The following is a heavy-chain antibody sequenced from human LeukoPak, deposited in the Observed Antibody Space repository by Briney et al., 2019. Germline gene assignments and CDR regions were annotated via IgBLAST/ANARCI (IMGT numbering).Heavy chain of an antibody. D-gene: IGHD6-13*01. J-gene: IGHJ2*01. CDR1: GFSLSTSGVG. Sequence: SGPTLVKPTQTLTLTCTFSGFSLSTSGVGVGWIRQPPGKALEWLALIYWDDDKRYSPSLKSRLTITKDTSKNQVVLTMTNMDPVDTATYYCAHRPISVVRSSWYHGDWYFDLWGRGTLVTVSS. V-gene: IGHV2-5*02. CDR2: IYWDDDK. CDR3: AHRPISVVRSSWYHGDWYFDL.